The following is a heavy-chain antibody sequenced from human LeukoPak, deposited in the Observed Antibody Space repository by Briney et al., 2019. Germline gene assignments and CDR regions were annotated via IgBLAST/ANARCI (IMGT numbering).Heavy chain of an antibody. D-gene: IGHD6-19*01. CDR1: GYTFTTYW. J-gene: IGHJ4*02. CDR2: IYPGDSDI. CDR3: ARPRITVSGNPYYFDY. V-gene: IGHV5-51*01. Sequence: GESLQISCKGSGYTFTTYWIGWVRQMPGKGLEWMGIIYPGDSDIRYSPSFQGQVTISADKSISTAYLQWSSLKASDTAMYYCARPRITVSGNPYYFDYWGQGTLVTVSS.